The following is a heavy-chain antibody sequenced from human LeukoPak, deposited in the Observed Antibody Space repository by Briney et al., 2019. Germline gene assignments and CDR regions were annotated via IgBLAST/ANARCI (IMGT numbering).Heavy chain of an antibody. D-gene: IGHD3-3*01. Sequence: PSETLSLTCTVSGGSISSYYRSWIRQPPGKGLEWIGYIYYSGSTNYNPSLKSRVTISVDTSKNQFSLKLSSVTAADTAVYYCARGHRDYDFWSGYLRGDFDPWGQGTLVTVSS. CDR1: GGSISSYY. V-gene: IGHV4-59*12. CDR3: ARGHRDYDFWSGYLRGDFDP. CDR2: IYYSGST. J-gene: IGHJ5*02.